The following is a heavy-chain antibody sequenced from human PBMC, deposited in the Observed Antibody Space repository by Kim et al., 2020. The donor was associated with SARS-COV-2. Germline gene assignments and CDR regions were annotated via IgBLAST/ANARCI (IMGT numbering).Heavy chain of an antibody. D-gene: IGHD6-6*01. J-gene: IGHJ3*02. CDR1: GGSISSSSYY. V-gene: IGHV4-39*07. CDR2: IYYSGST. Sequence: SETLSLTCTVSGGSISSSSYYWGWIRQPPGKGLEWIGSIYYSGSTYYNPSLKSRVTISVDTSKNQFSLKLSSVTAADTAVYYCARDGGGARPGRAFDIWGQGTMVTVSS. CDR3: ARDGGGARPGRAFDI.